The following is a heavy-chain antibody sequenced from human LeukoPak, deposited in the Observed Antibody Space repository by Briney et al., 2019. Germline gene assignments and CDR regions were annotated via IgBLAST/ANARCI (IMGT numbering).Heavy chain of an antibody. CDR1: GFYFSSYG. J-gene: IGHJ4*02. CDR3: ARDPGSGYSYGYVDY. CDR2: IWYDGSNK. D-gene: IGHD5-18*01. Sequence: GRSLRLSCAASGFYFSSYGMHWVRQAPGKGLEWVAVIWYDGSNKYYADSVKGRFTISRDNSKNTLYLQMNSLRAEDTAVYYCARDPGSGYSYGYVDYWGQGTLVTVSS. V-gene: IGHV3-33*01.